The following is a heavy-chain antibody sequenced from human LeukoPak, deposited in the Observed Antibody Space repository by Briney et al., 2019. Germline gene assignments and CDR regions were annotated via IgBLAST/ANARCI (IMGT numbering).Heavy chain of an antibody. Sequence: GGSLRLSCATSGFNFWNFVVNWVGQAPGKGVEWVAAICGKGDEAYYRDSVKRRFTISKDSGDDTVYLEMNTLTVADTAVYYCAKTQNWNYISYYYYYMDVCGKGTAVTVSS. V-gene: IGHV3-23*01. J-gene: IGHJ6*03. CDR2: ICGKGDEA. D-gene: IGHD1-7*01. CDR1: GFNFWNFV. CDR3: AKTQNWNYISYYYYYMDV.